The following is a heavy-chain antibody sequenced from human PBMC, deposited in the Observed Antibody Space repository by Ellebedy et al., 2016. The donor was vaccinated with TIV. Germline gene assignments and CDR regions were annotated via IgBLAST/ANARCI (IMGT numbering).Heavy chain of an antibody. CDR1: GFTFSTYS. Sequence: GESLKISCAASGFTFSTYSMNWVRQAPGKGLEWVSSISSSSTYIYYADSVKGRFTISRDNAKNTLYLQMNSLRAEDTAVYYCARDTRYDLVDYWGQGTLVTVSS. CDR2: ISSSSTYI. J-gene: IGHJ4*02. CDR3: ARDTRYDLVDY. V-gene: IGHV3-21*04. D-gene: IGHD5-12*01.